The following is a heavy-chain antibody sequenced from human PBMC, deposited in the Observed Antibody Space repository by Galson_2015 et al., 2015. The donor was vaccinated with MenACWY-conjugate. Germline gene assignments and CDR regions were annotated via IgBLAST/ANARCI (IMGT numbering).Heavy chain of an antibody. D-gene: IGHD6-13*01. J-gene: IGHJ5*02. CDR2: IHYSGTT. CDR3: AREWSSSFKFDP. V-gene: IGHV4-31*03. CDR1: GGSISSGGYY. Sequence: TLSLTCTFSGGSISSGGYYWSWIRQHPGKGLEWIGYIHYSGTTYYNPSLKSRVIISLDTSKKQFSLKLSSVTAADTAVYYCAREWSSSFKFDPWGQGTLVTVSS.